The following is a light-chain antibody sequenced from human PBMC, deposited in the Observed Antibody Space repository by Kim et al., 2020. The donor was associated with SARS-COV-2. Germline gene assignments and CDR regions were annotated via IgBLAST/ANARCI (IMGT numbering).Light chain of an antibody. CDR1: ITDVGFYKY. J-gene: IGLJ2*01. V-gene: IGLV2-14*03. Sequence: GQSIPISCTGTITDVGFYKYVSWYQQHPGKAPKLLIYDVTSRPSGVSNRFSGSKSGTTASLTISGLQAEDEAEYHCSSYTISSTVLFGGGTQLTVL. CDR3: SSYTISSTVL. CDR2: DVT.